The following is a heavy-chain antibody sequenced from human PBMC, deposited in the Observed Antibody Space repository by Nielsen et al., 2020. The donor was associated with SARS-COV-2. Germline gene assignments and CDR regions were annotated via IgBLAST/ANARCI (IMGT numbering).Heavy chain of an antibody. Sequence: WVRQAPGQGLEWMGWINTNTGNPTYARGFTGRFVFSLDTSVSTTYLQISSLKAEDTAVYYCAPGMGYCSSTTCKVDSGMDVWGQGTTVTVSS. CDR3: APGMGYCSSTTCKVDSGMDV. V-gene: IGHV7-4-1*02. CDR2: INTNTGNP. J-gene: IGHJ6*02. D-gene: IGHD2-2*01.